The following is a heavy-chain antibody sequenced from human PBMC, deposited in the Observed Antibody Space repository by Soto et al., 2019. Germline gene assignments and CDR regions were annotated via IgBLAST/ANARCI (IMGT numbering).Heavy chain of an antibody. CDR3: ARDLTRLDDYDILTGPEATGDY. CDR1: GGTFSSYT. J-gene: IGHJ4*02. Sequence: QVQLVQSGAEVKKPGSSVKVSCKASGGTFSSYTISWVRQAPGQGREWMGRIIPILGIANYAQKFQGRVTITADKSTSTAYMELSSLRSEDTAVYYCARDLTRLDDYDILTGPEATGDYWGQGTLVTVSS. V-gene: IGHV1-69*08. CDR2: IIPILGIA. D-gene: IGHD3-9*01.